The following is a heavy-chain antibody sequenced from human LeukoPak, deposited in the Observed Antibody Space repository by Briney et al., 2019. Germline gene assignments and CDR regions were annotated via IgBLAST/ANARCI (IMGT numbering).Heavy chain of an antibody. J-gene: IGHJ4*02. CDR1: GGSVTSTNW. CDR3: AREGGFFRPLDY. Sequence: SGTLSLTCGVSGGSVTSTNWWTWVRQPPGKGLEWIGEVHLEGRTNYNPSLESRLTISVDLSENHISLKLTSVTAADTAVYYCAREGGFFRPLDYSGQGTLATVSS. V-gene: IGHV4-4*02. D-gene: IGHD3-3*01. CDR2: VHLEGRT.